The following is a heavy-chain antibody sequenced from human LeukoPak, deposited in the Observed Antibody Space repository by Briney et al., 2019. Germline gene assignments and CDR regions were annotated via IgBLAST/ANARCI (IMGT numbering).Heavy chain of an antibody. CDR3: AREGRGVPGAIAAVKGFDY. CDR2: ISTHNDNT. CDR1: GYSFSNFG. D-gene: IGHD6-13*01. J-gene: IGHJ4*02. Sequence: ASVKVSCKASGYSFSNFGISWVRQAPGQGLEWMAWISTHNDNTNYAQKFQGRVTMTRDMSTSTVYMELSSLRSEDTAIYYCAREGRGVPGAIAAVKGFDYWGQGTLVTVSS. V-gene: IGHV1-18*01.